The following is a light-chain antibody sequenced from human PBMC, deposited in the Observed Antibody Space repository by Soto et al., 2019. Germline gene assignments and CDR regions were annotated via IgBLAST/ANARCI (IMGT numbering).Light chain of an antibody. Sequence: DIQMTQSPSTLSASVGDRVTITCRASQIISNWLAWYQQKPGKAPKLLIYKASSLESGVPSRFSGSGSGTEFTLTISSLQPDYFATYYCQQFNSYPLPFGGGPKVEIK. V-gene: IGKV1-5*03. CDR1: QIISNW. CDR2: KAS. J-gene: IGKJ4*01. CDR3: QQFNSYPLP.